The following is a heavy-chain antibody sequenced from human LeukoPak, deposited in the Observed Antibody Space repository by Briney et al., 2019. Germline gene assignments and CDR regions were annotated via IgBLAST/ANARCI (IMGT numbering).Heavy chain of an antibody. CDR3: TREGAYDSGTYGAGDY. Sequence: PGGSLRLSCAASGFTVSSNYMSWVRQAPGKGLEWVSVIYSGGSTYYADSVKGRFIISRDNAKSTLYLQMNSLRADDTGVYYCTREGAYDSGTYGAGDYWGQGTLVTVSS. CDR2: IYSGGST. V-gene: IGHV3-53*01. D-gene: IGHD3-10*01. CDR1: GFTVSSNY. J-gene: IGHJ4*02.